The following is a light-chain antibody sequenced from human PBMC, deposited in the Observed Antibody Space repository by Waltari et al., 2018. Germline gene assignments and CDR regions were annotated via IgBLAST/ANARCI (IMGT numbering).Light chain of an antibody. CDR1: TSNIGDNY. V-gene: IGLV1-51*01. J-gene: IGLJ3*02. Sequence: QSVLTQPPSVSAAPGQRVTISCSGSTSNIGDNYVSWYQQPPGSAPKLLIYDNNERPSGIPDRFSGSKSGTSATLDIAGLQTADEADYYCGTRDSTLNGVVFGGGTKLTVL. CDR3: GTRDSTLNGVV. CDR2: DNN.